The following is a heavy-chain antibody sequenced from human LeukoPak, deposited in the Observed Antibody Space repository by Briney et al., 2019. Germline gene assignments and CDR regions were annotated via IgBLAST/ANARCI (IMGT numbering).Heavy chain of an antibody. D-gene: IGHD1-26*01. CDR2: IKSKTDGGTT. Sequence: GGSLRLSCAASGVTFSNAWMSWVRQAPGKGLEWVGRIKSKTDGGTTDYAAPVTGRFTISRDDSKNTLYLQMNSLRAEDTAVYYCAKYVGASGYAFDIWGQGTMVTVSS. CDR1: GVTFSNAW. CDR3: AKYVGASGYAFDI. V-gene: IGHV3-15*01. J-gene: IGHJ3*02.